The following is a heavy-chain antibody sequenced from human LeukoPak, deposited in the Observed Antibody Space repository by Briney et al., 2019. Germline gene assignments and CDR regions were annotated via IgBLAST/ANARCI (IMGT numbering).Heavy chain of an antibody. CDR1: GFTFSSYA. J-gene: IGHJ4*02. D-gene: IGHD3-22*01. Sequence: GGSLRLSCAASGFTFSSYAMGWVRQAPGKGLEWVSAISGSGGSTYYADSVKGRFTISRDNSKNTLYLQMNSLRAEDTAVYYCAKDLAYYYDSSGRPFDYWGQGTLVTVSS. V-gene: IGHV3-23*01. CDR2: ISGSGGST. CDR3: AKDLAYYYDSSGRPFDY.